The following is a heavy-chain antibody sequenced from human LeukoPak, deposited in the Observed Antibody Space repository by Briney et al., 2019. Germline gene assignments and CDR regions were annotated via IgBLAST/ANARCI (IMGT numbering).Heavy chain of an antibody. D-gene: IGHD1-26*01. CDR1: GASINGYY. J-gene: IGHJ4*02. CDR2: IYYTGST. Sequence: PSETLSLTCTVSGASINGYYWSWIRQPPGKGLEWIGYIYYTGSTNYNPSLKSRVTMSADTSKNQFSLKLSSVTAADTAVYFCARVGGWEPKLHGVTFDYLGQGTLVTVSS. CDR3: ARVGGWEPKLHGVTFDY. V-gene: IGHV4-59*01.